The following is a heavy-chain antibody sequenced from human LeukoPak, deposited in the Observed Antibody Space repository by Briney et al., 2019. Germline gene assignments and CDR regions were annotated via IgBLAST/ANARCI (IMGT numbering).Heavy chain of an antibody. CDR1: GGSISSGDYY. V-gene: IGHV4-30-4*08. D-gene: IGHD3-22*01. Sequence: SETLSLTCTVSGGSISSGDYYWSWIRQPPGKGLEWIGYIYYSGSTYYNPSLKSRVTISVDTSKNQFSLKLSSVTAADTAVYYCARGEPYYYDSSGYNFDYWGQGTLVTVSS. J-gene: IGHJ4*02. CDR3: ARGEPYYYDSSGYNFDY. CDR2: IYYSGST.